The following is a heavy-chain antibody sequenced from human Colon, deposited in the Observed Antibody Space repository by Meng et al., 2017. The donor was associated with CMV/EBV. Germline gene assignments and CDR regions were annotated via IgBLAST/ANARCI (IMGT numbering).Heavy chain of an antibody. V-gene: IGHV4-61*01. CDR3: ARAFWSGYSVFDS. D-gene: IGHD3-3*01. J-gene: IGHJ5*01. Sequence: SETLSLTCSVSRGSVNSGSYHWTWIRQAPGKGLEWIGYIDHTGTTEFNPALKSRLTMSVDTSKNQFSLTLTSVTAADTGVYYCARAFWSGYSVFDSWGQGTVVTVS. CDR1: RGSVNSGSYH. CDR2: IDHTGTT.